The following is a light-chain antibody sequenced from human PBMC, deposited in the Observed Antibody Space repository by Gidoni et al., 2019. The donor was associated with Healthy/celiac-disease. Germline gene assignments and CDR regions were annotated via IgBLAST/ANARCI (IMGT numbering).Light chain of an antibody. CDR1: QSISSW. Sequence: DLQMTQSPSTLSASVGDRVTITCRSSQSISSWLAWYQQKPGKAPKLLIYDASSLESGVPSRFSGSGSGTEFTLTISSLQPDDFATYYCKQYNSYSGTFGQGTKLEIK. V-gene: IGKV1-5*01. CDR3: KQYNSYSGT. J-gene: IGKJ2*02. CDR2: DAS.